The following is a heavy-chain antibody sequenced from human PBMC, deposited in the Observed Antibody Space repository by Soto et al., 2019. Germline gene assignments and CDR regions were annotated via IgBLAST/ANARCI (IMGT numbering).Heavy chain of an antibody. CDR1: GFTFSSYW. CDR3: AGGPGYCNGGACSNWFDP. J-gene: IGHJ5*02. V-gene: IGHV3-74*01. CDR2: INTDGSTI. Sequence: PGGSLRLSCAASGFTFSSYWMHWVRQAPGKGLVWVSRINTDGSTINYADSVKGRFTISRDNAENTLYLQLNSLRAEDTAIYYCAGGPGYCNGGACSNWFDPWGQGTLVTVSS. D-gene: IGHD2-15*01.